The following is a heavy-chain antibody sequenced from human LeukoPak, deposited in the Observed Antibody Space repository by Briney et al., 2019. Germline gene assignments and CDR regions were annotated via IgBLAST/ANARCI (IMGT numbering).Heavy chain of an antibody. V-gene: IGHV4-39*07. CDR3: ARNGGTAPYNRYWYFDL. J-gene: IGHJ2*01. CDR2: IYYSGST. CDR1: GGSISSSSYY. D-gene: IGHD4-23*01. Sequence: SETLSLTCTVSGGSISSSSYYWGWIRQPPGKGLEWIGSIYYSGSTYYNPSLKSRVTISVDTSKNQFSLKLSSVTAADTAVYYCARNGGTAPYNRYWYFDLWGRGTLVTVSS.